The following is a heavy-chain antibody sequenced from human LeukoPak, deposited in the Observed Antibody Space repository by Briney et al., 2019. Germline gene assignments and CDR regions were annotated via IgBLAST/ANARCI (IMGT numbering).Heavy chain of an antibody. Sequence: SETLSLTCAVYGGSFSGYYWSWIRQPPGKGLEGIGETNHSGSTNYNPSLKSRVTISVDTSKIQFSLKLSSVTAADTAVYYCARRLRITMVRGVIGWFDPWGQGTLVTVSS. D-gene: IGHD3-10*01. CDR1: GGSFSGYY. V-gene: IGHV4-34*01. CDR3: ARRLRITMVRGVIGWFDP. J-gene: IGHJ5*02. CDR2: TNHSGST.